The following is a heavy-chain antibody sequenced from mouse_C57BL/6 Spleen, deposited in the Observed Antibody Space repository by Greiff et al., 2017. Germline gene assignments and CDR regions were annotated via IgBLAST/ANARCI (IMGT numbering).Heavy chain of an antibody. CDR1: GYSITSGYY. Sequence: VQLQESGPGLVKPSQSLSLTCSVTGYSITSGYYWNWIRQFPGNKLEWMGYISYDGSNNFNPSLKNRISITRDTSKNQFFLKLNSVTTEDTATDYCERDDYDEGMDYWGQGTSVTVSS. J-gene: IGHJ4*01. CDR2: ISYDGSN. D-gene: IGHD2-4*01. CDR3: ERDDYDEGMDY. V-gene: IGHV3-6*01.